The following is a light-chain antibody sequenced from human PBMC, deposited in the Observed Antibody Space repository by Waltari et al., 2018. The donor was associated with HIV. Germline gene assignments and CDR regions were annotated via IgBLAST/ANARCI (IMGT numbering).Light chain of an antibody. J-gene: IGKJ5*01. CDR1: QSVATY. CDR2: DAS. CDR3: QQRNIPIT. Sequence: EIMLTQSPATLSLSPGKKATLSCRASQSVATYLVWFQQRPGQAPRVLIYDASNRANGIPARFSGSWSGTDFTLTISSLEPEDFGVYYCQQRNIPITFGQGTRLEI. V-gene: IGKV3-11*01.